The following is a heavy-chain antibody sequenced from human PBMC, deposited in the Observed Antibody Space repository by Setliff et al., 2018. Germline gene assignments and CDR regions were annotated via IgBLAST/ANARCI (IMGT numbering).Heavy chain of an antibody. CDR1: GGSISSYY. CDR2: IYIGGSA. J-gene: IGHJ6*03. Sequence: LSLTCTVSGGSISSYYWSWIRQPAGKGLEWIGHIYIGGSANYNPSLKSRVTMSIDTSKNQFSLKLNSVTAADMAMYYCAREQWLDPPGYYYMDVWAKGTTVTVSS. D-gene: IGHD6-19*01. V-gene: IGHV4-4*07. CDR3: AREQWLDPPGYYYMDV.